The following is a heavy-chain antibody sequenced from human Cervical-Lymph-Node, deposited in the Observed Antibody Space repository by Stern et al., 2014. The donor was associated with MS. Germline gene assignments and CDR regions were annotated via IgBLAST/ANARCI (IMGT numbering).Heavy chain of an antibody. CDR2: LFPFFGTP. V-gene: IGHV1-69*01. J-gene: IGHJ4*02. D-gene: IGHD3-10*01. CDR3: ATSTYGLVH. Sequence: QVQLGQSGTEVKKPGSSVKVSCKAAGDTFDSYGISWVRQAHGQGLEWMGGLFPFFGTPIYAQKFQGRVTMTADESTTTAYMDLTSLSVEDTAVYYCATSTYGLVHWGQGTLVTVSS. CDR1: GDTFDSYG.